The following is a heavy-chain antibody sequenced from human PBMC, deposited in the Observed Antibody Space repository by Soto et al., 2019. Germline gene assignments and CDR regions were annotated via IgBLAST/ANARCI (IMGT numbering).Heavy chain of an antibody. D-gene: IGHD4-17*01. J-gene: IGHJ6*03. CDR3: AGGLEVLTTPNYDYMDV. CDR1: GGSFSGYY. V-gene: IGHV4-34*01. CDR2: NNHSGST. Sequence: SETLSLTCAVYGGSFSGYYWSWIRQPPGKGLEWIGENNHSGSTNYNPSLKSRVTITVDTSKNQFALKLSSVTAADTAVYYCAGGLEVLTTPNYDYMDVWGKGTTVTVSS.